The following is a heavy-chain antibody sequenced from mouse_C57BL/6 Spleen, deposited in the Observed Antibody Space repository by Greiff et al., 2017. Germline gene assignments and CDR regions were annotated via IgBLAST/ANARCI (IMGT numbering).Heavy chain of an antibody. CDR2: IWWDDDK. Sequence: QVTLKECGPGILQPSPTLSLTCSFSGFSLSTFGMGVGWIRQPSGKGLDWLAHIWWDDDKYYNPALKSRRTISKDTSKNQVFLKIANVDTADTATDYCARVESNITVFPDYGGQGTTHTVSS. V-gene: IGHV8-8*01. D-gene: IGHD1-1*01. CDR3: ARVESNITVFPDY. J-gene: IGHJ2*01. CDR1: GFSLSTFGMG.